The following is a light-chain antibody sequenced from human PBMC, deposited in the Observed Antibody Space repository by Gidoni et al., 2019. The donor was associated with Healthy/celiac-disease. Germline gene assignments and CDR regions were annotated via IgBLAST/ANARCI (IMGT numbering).Light chain of an antibody. V-gene: IGLV2-14*01. CDR1: SSDVGGYNY. J-gene: IGLJ3*02. CDR3: SSYTSGSTLV. CDR2: EVS. Sequence: QSALTQPASVSGSPGQSITLSCTRTSSDVGGYNYVPWYQQHPGKAPKLMIYEVSNRPSGVSNRFSGSKSGNTASLTISGLQAEDEADYYCSSYTSGSTLVFGGGTKLTVL.